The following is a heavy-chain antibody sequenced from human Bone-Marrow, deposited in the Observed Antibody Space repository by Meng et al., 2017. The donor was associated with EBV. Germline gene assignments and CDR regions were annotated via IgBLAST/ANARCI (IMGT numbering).Heavy chain of an antibody. V-gene: IGHV7-4-1*02. J-gene: IGHJ4*02. Sequence: VQLGSELKKPGSSVQFSCKASGYTFTSYAMNWVRQAPGQGLEWMGWINTNTGNPTYAQGFTGRFVFSLDTSVSTAYLQISSLKAEDTAGYYCARDGPGICYWGQGTLVTVSS. CDR2: INTNTGNP. D-gene: IGHD3-3*01. CDR1: GYTFTSYA. CDR3: ARDGPGICY.